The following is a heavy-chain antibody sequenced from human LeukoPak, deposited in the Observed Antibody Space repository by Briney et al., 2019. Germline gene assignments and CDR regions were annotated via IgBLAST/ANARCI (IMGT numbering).Heavy chain of an antibody. J-gene: IGHJ5*02. CDR2: INPNSGGT. CDR3: ARGAYIVVVTANLPYDWFDP. CDR1: GYTFTGYY. V-gene: IGHV1-2*06. D-gene: IGHD2-21*02. Sequence: GASVKVSCKASGYTFTGYYMHWVRQAPGQGLEWMGRINPNSGGTNYAQKFQGRVTMTRDTSISTACMELSRLRSDDTAVYYCARGAYIVVVTANLPYDWFDPWGQGTLVTVSS.